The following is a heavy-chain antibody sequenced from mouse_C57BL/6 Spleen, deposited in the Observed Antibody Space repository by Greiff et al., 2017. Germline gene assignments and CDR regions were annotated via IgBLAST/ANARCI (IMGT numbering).Heavy chain of an antibody. Sequence: VMLVESGPGLVQPSQSLSITCTVSGFSLTSYGVHWVRQSPGKGLEWLGVIWSGGSTDYNAAFISRLSISKDNSKSQVFFKMNSLQADDTAIYYCARNSGSYWYFDVWGTGTTVTVSS. V-gene: IGHV2-2*01. CDR1: GFSLTSYG. CDR2: IWSGGST. CDR3: ARNSGSYWYFDV. J-gene: IGHJ1*03.